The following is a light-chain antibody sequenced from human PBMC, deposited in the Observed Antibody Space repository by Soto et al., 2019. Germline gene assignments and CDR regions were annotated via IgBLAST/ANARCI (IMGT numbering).Light chain of an antibody. V-gene: IGLV2-23*01. CDR3: CSFARGSSYV. J-gene: IGLJ1*01. CDR1: SSDVGSYNL. Sequence: QSVLTQPASVSGFPGQSSTISCTGTSSDVGSYNLVSWYQQHPGKAPKLIISEGSERPSGVSTRFSGPKSGNTASLTISGLQAEDEADYYCCSFARGSSYVFGTGTKVTVL. CDR2: EGS.